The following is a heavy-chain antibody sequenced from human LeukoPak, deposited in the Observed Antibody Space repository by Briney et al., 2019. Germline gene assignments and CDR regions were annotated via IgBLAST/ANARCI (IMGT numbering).Heavy chain of an antibody. D-gene: IGHD1-1*01. CDR1: DYSISSGYY. Sequence: SETLSLTCAVSDYSISSGYYWGWIRQPPGKGLEWIGSFSHRGSTYYNPSLQSRVTISVDTSKNQFSLKLSSVTAADTAMYDCARAIASTTGAPYYYYGMDVWGKGTTVTVSS. CDR3: ARAIASTTGAPYYYYGMDV. J-gene: IGHJ6*04. CDR2: FSHRGST. V-gene: IGHV4-38-2*01.